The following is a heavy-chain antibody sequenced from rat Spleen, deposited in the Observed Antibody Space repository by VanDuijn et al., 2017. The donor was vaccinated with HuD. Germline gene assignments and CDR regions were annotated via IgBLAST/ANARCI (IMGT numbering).Heavy chain of an antibody. J-gene: IGHJ2*01. CDR2: ITYDGSST. CDR3: ARGDYSSPRGGY. D-gene: IGHD1-2*01. V-gene: IGHV5-7*01. Sequence: EVQLVESGGGLVQPGRSLKLSCAASGFTFSDYYMAWVRQAPTKGLEWVATITYDGSSTYYRDSVKGRFTISRDNAKSTLYLQMNSLQTEDAATYYCARGDYSSPRGGYWGQGVMVTVSS. CDR1: GFTFSDYY.